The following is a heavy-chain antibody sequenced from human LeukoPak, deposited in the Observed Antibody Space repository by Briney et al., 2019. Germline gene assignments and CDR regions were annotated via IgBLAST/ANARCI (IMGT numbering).Heavy chain of an antibody. V-gene: IGHV3-9*01. Sequence: PGGSLRLSCAASGFTFDDYAMHWVRQAPGKGLEWFSGISWNSGSIGYADSVKGRFTISRDNAKNSLYLQMNSLRAEDTALYYCAKDIGGYYGSGSYPDYWGQGTLVTVSS. CDR3: AKDIGGYYGSGSYPDY. D-gene: IGHD3-10*01. J-gene: IGHJ4*02. CDR2: ISWNSGSI. CDR1: GFTFDDYA.